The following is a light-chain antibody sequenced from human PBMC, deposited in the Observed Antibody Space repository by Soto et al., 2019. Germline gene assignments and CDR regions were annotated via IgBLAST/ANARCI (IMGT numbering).Light chain of an antibody. Sequence: DIQMTQSPSTLSASVGDRVTITCRSSQSISSWLAWYQQKPGKAPKLLTYKASSLESGVPSRFSGSGSGTEFTLTISSLQPDDFATYYCQQYNSYSPGLTCRGGPKVEIK. CDR3: QQYNSYSPGLT. CDR2: KAS. CDR1: QSISSW. V-gene: IGKV1-5*03. J-gene: IGKJ4*01.